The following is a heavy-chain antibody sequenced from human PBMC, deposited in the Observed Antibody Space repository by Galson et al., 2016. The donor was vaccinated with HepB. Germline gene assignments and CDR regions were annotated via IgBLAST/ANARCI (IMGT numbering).Heavy chain of an antibody. CDR1: GFTFSSYG. CDR2: IWYDGRNK. J-gene: IGHJ3*01. Sequence: SLRLSCAASGFTFSSYGMHWVRQAPGKGLEWVAGIWYDGRNKYYADSVKGRFTISRDNSKNMLYLQMNTLRAEDTAIYYCAKYGGSYGSSTFDLWGQGTMVTVSS. D-gene: IGHD3-16*01. V-gene: IGHV3-33*06. CDR3: AKYGGSYGSSTFDL.